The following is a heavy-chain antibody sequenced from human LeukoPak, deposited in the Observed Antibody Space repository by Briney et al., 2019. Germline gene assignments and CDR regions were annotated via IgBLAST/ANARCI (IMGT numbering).Heavy chain of an antibody. CDR3: ARQSTIAAARIDP. V-gene: IGHV4-39*01. J-gene: IGHJ5*02. D-gene: IGHD6-25*01. Sequence: PSETLSLTCTVSGGSIRSSYYYWGWLRQPPGKGLEWIGSIYYSGSAYYSPSLKSRVTVSIDTSKNQFSLKLNSVTAADTAVYYCARQSTIAAARIDPWGQGTLVTVSS. CDR2: IYYSGSA. CDR1: GGSIRSSYYY.